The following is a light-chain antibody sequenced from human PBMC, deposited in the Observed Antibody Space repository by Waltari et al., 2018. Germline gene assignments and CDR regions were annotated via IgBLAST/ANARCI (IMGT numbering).Light chain of an antibody. CDR1: QYITGSW. CDR2: AAS. Sequence: CRASQYITGSWMTWYHQKPGQAPRHLIYAASTRAPGVPDRFSGSGSGTDFTLTISRLEPEDSALYYCQQYDGSVVTFGGGTKVEIK. J-gene: IGKJ4*01. CDR3: QQYDGSVVT. V-gene: IGKV3-20*01.